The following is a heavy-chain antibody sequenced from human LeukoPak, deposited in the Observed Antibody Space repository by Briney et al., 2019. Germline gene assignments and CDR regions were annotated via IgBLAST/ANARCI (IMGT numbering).Heavy chain of an antibody. Sequence: PSQTLSLTCTVSGGSISSADYYWSWIRQHPGRGLEWIGYIYHSGRSYYNPSLKSRITMSVDTSKNQFSLNLSSVTAADTAVYYGARDQVKCPGVTCKSRGGFDFWAQGTLVTVS. CDR2: IYHSGRS. V-gene: IGHV4-31*03. CDR3: ARDQVKCPGVTCKSRGGFDF. D-gene: IGHD3-10*01. CDR1: GGSISSADYY. J-gene: IGHJ4*02.